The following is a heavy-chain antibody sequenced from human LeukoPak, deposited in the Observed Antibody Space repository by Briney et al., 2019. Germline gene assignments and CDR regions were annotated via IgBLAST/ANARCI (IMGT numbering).Heavy chain of an antibody. CDR2: INPNSGGT. CDR1: GYTFTSYY. J-gene: IGHJ3*02. CDR3: ARVSQDRYCSSTSCYANAFDI. Sequence: ASVNVSCKASGYTFTSYYMHWVRQAPGHGLEWMGWINPNSGGTNYAQKFQGRVTMTRDTSISTAYMELSRLRSDDTAVYYCARVSQDRYCSSTSCYANAFDIWGQGTMVTVSS. V-gene: IGHV1-2*02. D-gene: IGHD2-2*01.